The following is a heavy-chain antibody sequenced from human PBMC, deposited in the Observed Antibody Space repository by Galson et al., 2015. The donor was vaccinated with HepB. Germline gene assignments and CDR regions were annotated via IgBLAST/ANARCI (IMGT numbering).Heavy chain of an antibody. CDR1: GGTFSSYA. D-gene: IGHD3-9*01. V-gene: IGHV1-69*15. CDR2: IIPIFGTA. Sequence: SGAEVKKPGESLRISCKASGGTFSSYAISWVRQAPGQGLEWMGRIIPIFGTANYAQKFQGRVTITADESTSTAYMELSSLRSEDTAVYYCASGYYNDAFDIWGQGTMVTVSS. J-gene: IGHJ3*02. CDR3: ASGYYNDAFDI.